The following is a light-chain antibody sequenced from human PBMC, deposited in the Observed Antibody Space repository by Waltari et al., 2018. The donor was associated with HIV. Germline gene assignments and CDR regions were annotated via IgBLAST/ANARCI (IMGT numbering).Light chain of an antibody. Sequence: QSVLTQPPSASGTPGQRVTISRSGSSSNIGSNYVYWYQQLPGTTPKLLIYRNNQRPSGFPDRFSGSKAGTSASLAISGLRSEDEADYYCAAWDDSLSGWVFGGGTKLTVL. CDR1: SSNIGSNY. CDR3: AAWDDSLSGWV. CDR2: RNN. J-gene: IGLJ3*02. V-gene: IGLV1-47*01.